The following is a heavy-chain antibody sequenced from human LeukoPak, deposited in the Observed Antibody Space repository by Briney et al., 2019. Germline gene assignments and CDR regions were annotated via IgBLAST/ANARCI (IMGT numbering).Heavy chain of an antibody. CDR1: GYTFTGYY. CDR2: INPNSSGT. CDR3: ARDRSSLIVVVILDP. Sequence: GASVKVSCKASGYTFTGYYMHWVRQAPGQGLEWMGWINPNSSGTNYAQKFQGRVTMTRDTSISTAYMELSRLRSDDTAVYYCARDRSSLIVVVILDPWGQGSLVTVSS. D-gene: IGHD3-22*01. V-gene: IGHV1-2*02. J-gene: IGHJ5*02.